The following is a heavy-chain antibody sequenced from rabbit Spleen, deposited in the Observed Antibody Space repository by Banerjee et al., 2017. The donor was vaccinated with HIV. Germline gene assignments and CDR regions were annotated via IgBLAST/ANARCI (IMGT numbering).Heavy chain of an antibody. CDR1: GFDFSIYG. CDR3: VRDVDSRGYYTRLDL. Sequence: QEQLVESGGGLVQPGGSLKLSCKASGFDFSIYGVSWVRQAPGKGLEWIGYIDPVFGRSYYASWVNGRFTISSHNAQNTLYLELSSLTAADTATYFCVRDVDSRGYYTRLDLWGQGTLVTVS. J-gene: IGHJ3*01. D-gene: IGHD1-1*01. V-gene: IGHV1S47*01. CDR2: IDPVFGRS.